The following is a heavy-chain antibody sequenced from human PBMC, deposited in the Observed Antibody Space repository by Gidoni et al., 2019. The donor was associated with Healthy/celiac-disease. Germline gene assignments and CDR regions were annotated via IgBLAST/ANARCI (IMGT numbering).Heavy chain of an antibody. J-gene: IGHJ3*02. Sequence: QLQLQESGSGLVKPSQTLSLTCAVSGGSLSSGGYSWSWIRQPPGKGLEWIGYIYHSGSTYYNPSLKSRVTISVDRSKNQFSLKLSSVTAADTAVYYCARGAATIPAAKIDAFDIWGQGTMVTVSS. CDR2: IYHSGST. D-gene: IGHD2-2*01. CDR1: GGSLSSGGYS. CDR3: ARGAATIPAAKIDAFDI. V-gene: IGHV4-30-2*01.